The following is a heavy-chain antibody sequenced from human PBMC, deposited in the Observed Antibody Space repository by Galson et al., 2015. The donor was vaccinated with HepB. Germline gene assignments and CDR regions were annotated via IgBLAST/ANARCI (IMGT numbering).Heavy chain of an antibody. V-gene: IGHV1-69*13. CDR3: ARGGYYYDSSGSWGPFDP. Sequence: SVKVSCKASGGTFSSYAISWVRQAPGQGLEWMGGIIPIFGTANYAQKFQGRVTITADESTSTAYMELSSLRSEDTAVYYCARGGYYYDSSGSWGPFDPWGQGTLVTVSS. D-gene: IGHD3-22*01. CDR2: IIPIFGTA. CDR1: GGTFSSYA. J-gene: IGHJ5*02.